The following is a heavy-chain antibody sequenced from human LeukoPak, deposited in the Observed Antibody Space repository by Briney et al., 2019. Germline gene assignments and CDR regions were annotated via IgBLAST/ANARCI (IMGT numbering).Heavy chain of an antibody. J-gene: IGHJ6*03. CDR3: ASLESLGDYSNYYYYYYMDV. Sequence: GASVTVSCKASGYTFTGYYMHWVRQAPGQGLEWMGWINPNSGGTNYAQKFQGRVTMTRDTSISTAYMELSRLRSDDTAVYYCASLESLGDYSNYYYYYYMDVWGKGTTVTVSS. CDR1: GYTFTGYY. V-gene: IGHV1-2*02. CDR2: INPNSGGT. D-gene: IGHD4-11*01.